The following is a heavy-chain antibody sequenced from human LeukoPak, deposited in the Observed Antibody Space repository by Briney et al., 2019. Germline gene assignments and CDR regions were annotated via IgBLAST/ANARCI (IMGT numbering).Heavy chain of an antibody. J-gene: IGHJ6*03. Sequence: GGSLRLSCAASGFTFSSYAMSWVRQAPGKGLEWVSGISGSSGSTYYADSVKGRFTISRDNSKNTLYLQMNSLRAEDTAVYYCAKDIQLWLRWLVRYYYYYMDVWGKGTTVTISS. CDR3: AKDIQLWLRWLVRYYYYYMDV. D-gene: IGHD5-18*01. V-gene: IGHV3-23*01. CDR2: ISGSSGST. CDR1: GFTFSSYA.